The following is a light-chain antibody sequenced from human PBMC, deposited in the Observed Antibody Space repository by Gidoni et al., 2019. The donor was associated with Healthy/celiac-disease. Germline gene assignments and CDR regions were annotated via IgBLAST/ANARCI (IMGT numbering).Light chain of an antibody. CDR3: QQYNNWPYT. CDR2: GAS. V-gene: IGKV3-15*01. CDR1: QSVSSN. J-gene: IGKJ2*01. Sequence: SQSVSSNLAWYQQKPGQAPRLLIYGASTRATGIRARFSGSGSGTEFTLTISSLQSEDFAVYYCQQYNNWPYTFGQGTKLEIK.